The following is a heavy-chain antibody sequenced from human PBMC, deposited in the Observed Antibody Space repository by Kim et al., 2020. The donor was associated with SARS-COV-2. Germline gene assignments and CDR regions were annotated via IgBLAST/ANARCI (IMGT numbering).Heavy chain of an antibody. Sequence: GGSLRLSCAASGFTFSSYAMHWVRQAPGKGLEWVAVISYDGSNKYYVDSVKGRFTISRDNSKNTLYLQMNSLRAEDTAVYYCARDPSGPGATFYFDYWGQGTLVTVSS. D-gene: IGHD1-26*01. V-gene: IGHV3-30*04. J-gene: IGHJ4*02. CDR3: ARDPSGPGATFYFDY. CDR1: GFTFSSYA. CDR2: ISYDGSNK.